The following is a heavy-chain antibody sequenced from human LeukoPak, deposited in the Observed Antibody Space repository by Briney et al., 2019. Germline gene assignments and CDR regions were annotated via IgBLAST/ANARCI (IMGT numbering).Heavy chain of an antibody. CDR3: ARSLPYGTTWYGRSDF. J-gene: IGHJ4*02. CDR2: IRQDGDTK. CDR1: GFPFNTYW. V-gene: IGHV3-7*03. Sequence: GGSLRLSCAASGFPFNTYWMTWVRQAPGKGLEWVANIRQDGDTKYYVDSVKGRFTISRDNAMNSLYLQMNSLRAEDTAIYYCARSLPYGTTWYGRSDFWGQGTLVTVSS. D-gene: IGHD6-13*01.